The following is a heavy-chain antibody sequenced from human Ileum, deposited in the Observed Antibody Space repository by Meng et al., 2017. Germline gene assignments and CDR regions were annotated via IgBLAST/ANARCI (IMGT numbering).Heavy chain of an antibody. CDR3: AREPVFRGWLDP. Sequence: GESLKISCAASGFSFSSYSMHWARQAPGKGLEWVAVISSDGGLKWCADSVKGRFTISRDNAKNTLYLQMNSLRPEDTAVYHCAREPVFRGWLDPWGQGTLVTVSS. J-gene: IGHJ5*02. CDR1: GFSFSSYS. V-gene: IGHV3-30*04. CDR2: ISSDGGLK. D-gene: IGHD2/OR15-2a*01.